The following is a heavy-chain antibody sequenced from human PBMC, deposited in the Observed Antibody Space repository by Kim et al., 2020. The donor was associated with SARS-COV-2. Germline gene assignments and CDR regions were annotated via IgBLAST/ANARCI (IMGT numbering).Heavy chain of an antibody. Sequence: SETLSLTCTVSGGSISSSSYYWGWIRQPPGKGLEWIGSIYYSGSTYYNPSLKSRVTISVDTSKNQFSLKLSSVTAADTAVYYCARQGWQQLGIDPWGQGTLVTVSS. V-gene: IGHV4-39*01. CDR2: IYYSGST. CDR1: GGSISSSSYY. D-gene: IGHD6-13*01. J-gene: IGHJ5*02. CDR3: ARQGWQQLGIDP.